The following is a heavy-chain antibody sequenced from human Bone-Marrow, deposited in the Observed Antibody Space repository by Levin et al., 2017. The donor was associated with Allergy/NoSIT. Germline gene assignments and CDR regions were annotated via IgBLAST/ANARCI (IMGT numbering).Heavy chain of an antibody. Sequence: GGSLRLSCVGSGLTFSRYWMNWVRQAPGKGLEWVANIKQDGSETYFADSVRGRFTISRANAANSVFLEMNGLRAEDTAVYYCASQPGIAAAGTGYYYYGMDVWGQGTTVTVSS. D-gene: IGHD6-13*01. V-gene: IGHV3-7*01. CDR2: IKQDGSET. CDR3: ASQPGIAAAGTGYYYYGMDV. J-gene: IGHJ6*02. CDR1: GLTFSRYW.